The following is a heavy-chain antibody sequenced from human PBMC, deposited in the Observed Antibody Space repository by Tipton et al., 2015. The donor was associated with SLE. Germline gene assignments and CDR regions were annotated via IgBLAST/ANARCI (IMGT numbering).Heavy chain of an antibody. D-gene: IGHD1-20*01. V-gene: IGHV6-1*01. J-gene: IGHJ4*02. CDR2: TYYRSNWYN. CDR3: ARGGLTATTSRFDY. Sequence: GLVKPSQTLSLTCAISGDSVSSNSAAWNWIRQSPSRGLEWLGRTYYRSNWYNDYAISVQGRISINPDTSKNQFSLQINSMTPEDTAVYYCARGGLTATTSRFDYWGQGTLVTVSS. CDR1: GDSVSSNSAA.